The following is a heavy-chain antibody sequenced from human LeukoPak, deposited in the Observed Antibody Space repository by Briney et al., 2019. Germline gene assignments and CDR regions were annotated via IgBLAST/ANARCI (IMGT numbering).Heavy chain of an antibody. V-gene: IGHV3-74*01. D-gene: IGHD2-15*01. CDR3: ARDFNYCSGGSCYDVYDI. J-gene: IGHJ3*02. CDR2: INPDGSDT. CDR1: TFTFSSDW. Sequence: PGVSLRLSCAASTFTFSSDWMHWVRQAPGKGLVWVSRINPDGSDTTYADSVKGRFTISRDNAKNTLYLQMNSLRAEDTAVYYCARDFNYCSGGSCYDVYDIWGQGTMVTVPS.